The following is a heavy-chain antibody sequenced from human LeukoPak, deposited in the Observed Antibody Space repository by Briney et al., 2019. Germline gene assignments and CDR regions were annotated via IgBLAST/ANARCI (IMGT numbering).Heavy chain of an antibody. Sequence: GASVKVSCKASGYTFTSYYMHWVRQAPGQGLEWMGIINPSGGSTSYAQKFQGRVTMTRDTSTSTVYMELSSLRSEDTAVYYCARDLSEYSSGWGSFDYWGQGTLVTVSS. CDR1: GYTFTSYY. CDR2: INPSGGST. V-gene: IGHV1-46*01. J-gene: IGHJ4*02. D-gene: IGHD6-19*01. CDR3: ARDLSEYSSGWGSFDY.